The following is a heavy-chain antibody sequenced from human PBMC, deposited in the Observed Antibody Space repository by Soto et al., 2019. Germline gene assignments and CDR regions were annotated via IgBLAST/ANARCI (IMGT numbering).Heavy chain of an antibody. D-gene: IGHD3-9*01. J-gene: IGHJ4*02. CDR1: GFTFSRAW. CDR3: TTDFLYAILSGPHMWGLDH. Sequence: EVQLVESGGGLVKPGGSLRLSCAASGFTFSRAWVNWVRQAPGKGLEWVGRIKNKDAGGSTDYAAPVKGSFTISRDDSKDTMYLQMHSLETDDTALYYCTTDFLYAILSGPHMWGLDHWGQGGLVTVSS. V-gene: IGHV3-15*07. CDR2: IKNKDAGGST.